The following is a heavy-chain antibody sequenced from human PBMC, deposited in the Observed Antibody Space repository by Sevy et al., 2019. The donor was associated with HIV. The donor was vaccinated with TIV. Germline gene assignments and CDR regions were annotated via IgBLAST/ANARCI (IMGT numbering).Heavy chain of an antibody. CDR3: ARATEVYYDSSGYYYDY. D-gene: IGHD3-22*01. V-gene: IGHV4-31*03. CDR1: GGSISSGGYY. CDR2: IYYSGST. J-gene: IGHJ4*02. Sequence: SETLSLTYTVSGGSISSGGYYWSWIRQHPGKGLEWIGYIYYSGSTYYNPSLKSRVTISVDTSKNQFSLKLSSVTAADTAVYYCARATEVYYDSSGYYYDYWGQGTLVTVSS.